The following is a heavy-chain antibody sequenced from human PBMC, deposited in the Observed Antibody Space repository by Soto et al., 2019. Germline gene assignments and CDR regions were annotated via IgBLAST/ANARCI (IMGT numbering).Heavy chain of an antibody. D-gene: IGHD4-17*01. CDR2: ISSSSSYI. CDR1: GFTFSSYS. Sequence: PGGSLRLSCAASGFTFSSYSMNWVRQAPGKGLEWVSSISSSSSYIYYADSVKGRFTISRDNAKNSLYLQMNSLRAEDTAVYYCARDGDPPTVTTPFDYWGQGTLVTVSS. CDR3: ARDGDPPTVTTPFDY. J-gene: IGHJ4*02. V-gene: IGHV3-21*01.